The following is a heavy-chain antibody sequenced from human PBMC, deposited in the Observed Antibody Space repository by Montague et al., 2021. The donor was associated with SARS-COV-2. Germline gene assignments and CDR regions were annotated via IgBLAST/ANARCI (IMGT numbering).Heavy chain of an antibody. CDR3: ARLRDGVVPSPILGVGPYYSYYYMDV. J-gene: IGHJ6*03. CDR1: GTSFSGYY. CDR2: INHGGST. V-gene: IGHV4-34*01. Sequence: SETLSLTCAVHGTSFSGYYWNWIRQPPGKGLEWIGEINHGGSTKSSPSLKSRLTISADTSKNQFSLKLTSVAAADTAVSYCARLRDGVVPSPILGVGPYYSYYYMDVWGRGTTVTVSS. D-gene: IGHD3-10*01.